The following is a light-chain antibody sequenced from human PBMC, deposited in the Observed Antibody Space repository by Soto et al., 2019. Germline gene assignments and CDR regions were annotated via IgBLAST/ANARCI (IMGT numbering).Light chain of an antibody. CDR2: GAS. CDR1: QAVSSSY. J-gene: IGKJ5*01. V-gene: IGKV3D-20*02. CDR3: QQRSNWPLT. Sequence: EIVLTQSPATLSSFPGDRVTLSCRASQAVSSSYLAWYQQKPGQAPRLLIYGASRRATGIPDRFSGSGSGTDFTLTISRLESEDFAVYYCQQRSNWPLTFGQGTRLEIK.